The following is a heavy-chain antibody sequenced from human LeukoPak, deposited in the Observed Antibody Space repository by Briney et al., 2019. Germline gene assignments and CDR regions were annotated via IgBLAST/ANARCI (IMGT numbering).Heavy chain of an antibody. CDR1: GYTFTGYN. CDR3: ARVFIDYGGNSRGWFDP. Sequence: ASVKVSCKASGYTFTGYNMHWVRQAPGQGLDWMGWINPNSGGTNYAQKFQGRVTMTRDTSISTAYMELSRLRSDDTAVYYCARVFIDYGGNSRGWFDPWGQGTLVTVSS. CDR2: INPNSGGT. J-gene: IGHJ5*02. D-gene: IGHD4-23*01. V-gene: IGHV1-2*02.